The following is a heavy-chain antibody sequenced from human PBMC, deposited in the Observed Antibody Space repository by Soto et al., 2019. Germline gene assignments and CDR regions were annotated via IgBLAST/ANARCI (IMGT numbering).Heavy chain of an antibody. Sequence: QVQLVQSGAEVKKPGSSVKVSCKASGGTFSSYAISWVRQAPGQGLEWMGGIIPIFGTANYEQKFQGRVTITADKSTSTAYMELSSLRSEDTAVYYCARDRENVDTAMVGVFDYWGQGTLVTVSS. CDR3: ARDRENVDTAMVGVFDY. D-gene: IGHD5-18*01. CDR1: GGTFSSYA. J-gene: IGHJ4*02. V-gene: IGHV1-69*06. CDR2: IIPIFGTA.